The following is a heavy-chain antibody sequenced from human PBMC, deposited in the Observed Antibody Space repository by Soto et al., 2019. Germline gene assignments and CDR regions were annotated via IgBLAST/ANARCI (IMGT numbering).Heavy chain of an antibody. CDR1: GGTFSSYI. D-gene: IGHD1-26*01. CDR3: ARFPQTAIVGAAYFDY. Sequence: QVQLVQSGAEVKKPGSSVKVSCKASGGTFSSYIISWVRQAPGQGLEWMGRIIPILGIANYAQKFKGRVTIPADKSTSTAYMDLSSLRSEDTAVYYCARFPQTAIVGAAYFDYWGQGPLVTVSS. V-gene: IGHV1-69*02. CDR2: IIPILGIA. J-gene: IGHJ4*02.